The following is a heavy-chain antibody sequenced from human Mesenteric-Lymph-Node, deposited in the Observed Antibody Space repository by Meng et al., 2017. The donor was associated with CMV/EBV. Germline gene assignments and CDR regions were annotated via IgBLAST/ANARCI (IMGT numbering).Heavy chain of an antibody. Sequence: GESLKISCAASGFTFSSYEMNWVRQAPGKGLEWVSYISSSGSTRYYADSVKGRFTISRDNAKNSLYLQMNSLRAEDTAVYYCAREGIVVVVPATRADAFDIWGQGTMVTVSS. V-gene: IGHV3-48*03. J-gene: IGHJ3*02. CDR3: AREGIVVVVPATRADAFDI. CDR1: GFTFSSYE. CDR2: ISSSGSTR. D-gene: IGHD2-15*01.